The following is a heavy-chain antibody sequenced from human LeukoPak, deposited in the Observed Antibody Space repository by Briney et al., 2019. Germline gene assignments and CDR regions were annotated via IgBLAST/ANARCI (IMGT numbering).Heavy chain of an antibody. V-gene: IGHV1-2*02. J-gene: IGHJ4*02. CDR2: INPNSGGT. CDR1: GYTFTGYY. CDR3: ARVRGYYDSSGYSDY. Sequence: EASVKVSCKASGYTFTGYYMHWVRQAPGQGLEWMGWINPNSGGTNHAQKFQGRVTMTRNTSISTAYMELSSLRSEDTAVYYCARVRGYYDSSGYSDYWGQGTLVTVSS. D-gene: IGHD3-22*01.